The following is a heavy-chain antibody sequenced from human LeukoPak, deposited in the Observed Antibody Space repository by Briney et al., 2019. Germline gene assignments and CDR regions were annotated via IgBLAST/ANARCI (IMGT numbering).Heavy chain of an antibody. D-gene: IGHD3-22*01. Sequence: ASVKVSCKASGYTFTSYGISWVRQAPGQGLEWMGWISAYNGNTNYAQKLQGRVTMTRDTSISTAYMELSRLRSDDTAVYYCARAEALFDNSGYYEDYWGQGTLVTVSS. CDR3: ARAEALFDNSGYYEDY. CDR2: ISAYNGNT. CDR1: GYTFTSYG. V-gene: IGHV1-18*01. J-gene: IGHJ4*02.